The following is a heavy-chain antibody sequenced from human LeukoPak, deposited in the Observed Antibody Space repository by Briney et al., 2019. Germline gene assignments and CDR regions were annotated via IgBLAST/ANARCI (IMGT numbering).Heavy chain of an antibody. CDR3: ARLPTSAGLGYCRGGTCYSPFDD. CDR1: GYSFTSYW. CDR2: IDPSDSYT. Sequence: GESLRISCKGSGYSFTSYWISWVRQMPGKGLEWMGRIDPSDSYTNYSPSFQGHVTISADKSISTAYLQWSGLKASDTAMYYCARLPTSAGLGYCRGGTCYSPFDDWGQGTLVTVSS. V-gene: IGHV5-10-1*01. D-gene: IGHD2-15*01. J-gene: IGHJ4*02.